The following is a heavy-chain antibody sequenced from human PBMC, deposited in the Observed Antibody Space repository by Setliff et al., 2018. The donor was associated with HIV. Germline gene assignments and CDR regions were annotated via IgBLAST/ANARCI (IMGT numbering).Heavy chain of an antibody. CDR3: ARGGDPPYYFLGMDV. D-gene: IGHD3-10*01. Sequence: GASVKVSCKISGYTLTAYGLNWVRQAPGQGPEWMGWFTSYNNQAEYAPKFQGRVTMTIDTSTSTAYMESRNLKYDDTAVYYCARGGDPPYYFLGMDVWGQGTTVTVSS. CDR2: FTSYNNQA. CDR1: GYTLTAYG. V-gene: IGHV1-18*01. J-gene: IGHJ6*02.